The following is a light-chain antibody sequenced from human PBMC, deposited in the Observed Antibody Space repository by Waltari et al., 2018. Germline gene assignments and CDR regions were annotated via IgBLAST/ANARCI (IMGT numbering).Light chain of an antibody. V-gene: IGKV2-30*02. Sequence: DVVMTQSPLSLPVTLGQPASISCRSSQSLAHGDGNTYLTWFHQRPGQSPRRLIYKVSNRDSGVPDRCSGSGSGTDFTLKINRVEADDGGVYYCLQGTHWPWTFGQGTKVEIK. J-gene: IGKJ1*01. CDR2: KVS. CDR3: LQGTHWPWT. CDR1: QSLAHGDGNTY.